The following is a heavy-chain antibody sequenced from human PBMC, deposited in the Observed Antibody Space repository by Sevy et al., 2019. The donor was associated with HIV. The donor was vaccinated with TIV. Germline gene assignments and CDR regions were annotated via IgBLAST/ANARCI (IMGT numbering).Heavy chain of an antibody. CDR2: IKAISSNI. CDR3: ARDLFSGGNAVYGY. D-gene: IGHD2-15*01. CDR1: GFTFSSYA. V-gene: IGHV3-21*01. Sequence: GGSRKLSCAASGFTFSSYARNWVRQAPGKGLEWVSSIKAISSNIYYADSVKGRFTISSDNAENSLYLQMNSVRAEDTAVYYCARDLFSGGNAVYGYWGQGTLVTVSS. J-gene: IGHJ4*02.